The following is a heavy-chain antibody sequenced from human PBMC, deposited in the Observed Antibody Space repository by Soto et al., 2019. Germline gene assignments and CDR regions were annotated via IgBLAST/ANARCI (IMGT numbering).Heavy chain of an antibody. D-gene: IGHD6-6*01. J-gene: IGHJ4*02. V-gene: IGHV1-24*01. CDR3: ARVGPSSIPNDY. CDR2: FDPEDGET. Sequence: ASVKVSCKVSGYTLTELSMHWVRQAPGKGLEWMGGFDPEDGETIYAQKFQGRVTMTEDTSTGTAYMELSSLRSEDTAVYYCARVGPSSIPNDYWGQGTLVTVSS. CDR1: GYTLTELS.